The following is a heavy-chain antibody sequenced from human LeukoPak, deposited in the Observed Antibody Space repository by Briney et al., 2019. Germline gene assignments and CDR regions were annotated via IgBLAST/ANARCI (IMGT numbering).Heavy chain of an antibody. J-gene: IGHJ4*02. Sequence: GGSLRLSCAASGFTVRGNYLSWVRQAPGKGLEWVSVFYSGGTTYYADSVKGRFTISRDNSKNTLYLQMNSLRPEDTAVYYCARGGSGWSLGYWGQGTLVTVSS. CDR3: ARGGSGWSLGY. V-gene: IGHV3-53*01. CDR2: FYSGGTT. CDR1: GFTVRGNY. D-gene: IGHD6-19*01.